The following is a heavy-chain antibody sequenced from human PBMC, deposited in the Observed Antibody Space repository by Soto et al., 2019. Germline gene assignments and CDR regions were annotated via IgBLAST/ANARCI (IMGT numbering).Heavy chain of an antibody. CDR3: ARDTPTTYQLEPPSSDAFDI. CDR1: GFTFSSYA. V-gene: IGHV3-23*01. J-gene: IGHJ3*02. Sequence: GGSLRLSCAASGFTFSSYAMSWVRQAPGKGLEWVSAISGSGGSTYYADSVKGRFTISRDNSKNTLYLQMNSLRAEDTAVYYCARDTPTTYQLEPPSSDAFDIWGQGTMVTVSS. D-gene: IGHD1-1*01. CDR2: ISGSGGST.